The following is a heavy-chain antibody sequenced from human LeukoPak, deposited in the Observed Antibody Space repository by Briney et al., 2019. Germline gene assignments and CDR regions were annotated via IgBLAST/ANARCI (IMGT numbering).Heavy chain of an antibody. CDR1: GFTFSSYS. V-gene: IGHV3-21*01. CDR2: ISSSSSYI. Sequence: GGSLRLSCAASGFTFSSYSMNWVRQAPGKGLEWVSSISSSSSYIYYADSVKGRFTISRDNAKNSLYLQMNSLRAEDTAVYYCARVKSPHWFDPWGQGTLVTVSS. CDR3: ARVKSPHWFDP. J-gene: IGHJ5*02.